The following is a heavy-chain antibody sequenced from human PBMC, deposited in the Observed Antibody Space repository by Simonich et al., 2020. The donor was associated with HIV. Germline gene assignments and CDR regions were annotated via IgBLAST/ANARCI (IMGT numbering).Heavy chain of an antibody. J-gene: IGHJ4*02. CDR3: ARDGRKGSSTSCSDY. V-gene: IGHV3-21*01. CDR1: GVTFSSYS. CDR2: ISSSSSYI. D-gene: IGHD2-2*01. Sequence: EVQLVESGGGLVKPGGSLRLSCAASGVTFSSYSMNWVRQAPGKGLEWVSSISSSSSYIYYADSVKGRFTISRDNAKNSLYLQMNSLRAEDTAVYYCARDGRKGSSTSCSDYWGQGTLVTVSS.